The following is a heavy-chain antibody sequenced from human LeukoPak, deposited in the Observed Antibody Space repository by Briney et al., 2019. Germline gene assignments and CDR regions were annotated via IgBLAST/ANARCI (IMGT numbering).Heavy chain of an antibody. Sequence: GGSLRLSCAASGFTFSSYAMHWVRQAPGKGLEWVAVISYDGSNKYYADSVKGRFTISRDNSKNTLYLQMNSLRAEDTAVYYCARNEAARPGDYGGNSEDYWGQGTLVTVSS. J-gene: IGHJ4*02. CDR1: GFTFSSYA. CDR2: ISYDGSNK. CDR3: ARNEAARPGDYGGNSEDY. V-gene: IGHV3-30-3*01. D-gene: IGHD4-23*01.